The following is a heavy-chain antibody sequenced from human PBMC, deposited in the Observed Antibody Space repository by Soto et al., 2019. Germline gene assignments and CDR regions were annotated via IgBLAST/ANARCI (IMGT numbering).Heavy chain of an antibody. V-gene: IGHV5-51*01. J-gene: IGHJ6*02. CDR3: ARHLSHYYYGMDV. CDR2: IYPGDSDT. CDR1: GYSFTSYW. Sequence: PGESLKISCKGSGYSFTSYWIGWVRQMPGKGLEWMGIIYPGDSDTRYSPSFQGQVTISADKSISTAYLQWSSLKASDTAMYYCARHLSHYYYGMDVWGQGTTVTVSS.